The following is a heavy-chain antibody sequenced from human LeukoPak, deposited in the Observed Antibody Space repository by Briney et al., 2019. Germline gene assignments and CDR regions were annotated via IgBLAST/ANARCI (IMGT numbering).Heavy chain of an antibody. J-gene: IGHJ5*02. CDR2: IYYSGST. V-gene: IGHV4-39*01. CDR1: GDSISSSGYY. CDR3: ARHEYSGSYYGLSWFDP. Sequence: SETLSLTCTVSGDSISSSGYYWGWIRQPPGKGLEWIASIYYSGSTYYNPSPKSRVTISVDTSKNQLSLKLSSLTAADTAVYYCARHEYSGSYYGLSWFDPWGQGTLVTVSS. D-gene: IGHD1-26*01.